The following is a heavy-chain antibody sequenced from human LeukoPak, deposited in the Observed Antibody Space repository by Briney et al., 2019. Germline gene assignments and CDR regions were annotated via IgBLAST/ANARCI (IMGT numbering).Heavy chain of an antibody. J-gene: IGHJ6*04. Sequence: ASVKVSCKASGYTFTNYGITWVRQAPGQGLEWMGWISAYNGNTNYAQKFQGRVTITTYTSTSTAYMELRSLRSDDTAVYYCAREKPWGYGSGSDGMDVWGKGTTVTVSS. CDR2: ISAYNGNT. V-gene: IGHV1-18*04. D-gene: IGHD3-10*01. CDR3: AREKPWGYGSGSDGMDV. CDR1: GYTFTNYG.